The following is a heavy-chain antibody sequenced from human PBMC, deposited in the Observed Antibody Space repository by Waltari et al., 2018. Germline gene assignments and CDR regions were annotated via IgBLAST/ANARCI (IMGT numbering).Heavy chain of an antibody. Sequence: QVQLVESGGGVVQPGRSLRLSCSASGLTFSSYGMPWVRQAPGKWREWVAVIWYDGSNKYYADSVKGRFTISRDNSKNTLYLQMNSLRAEDTAMYYCAKDVPGYYYGMDVWGQGTTVTVSS. J-gene: IGHJ6*02. V-gene: IGHV3-30*18. CDR1: GLTFSSYG. CDR3: AKDVPGYYYGMDV. CDR2: IWYDGSNK. D-gene: IGHD2-2*01.